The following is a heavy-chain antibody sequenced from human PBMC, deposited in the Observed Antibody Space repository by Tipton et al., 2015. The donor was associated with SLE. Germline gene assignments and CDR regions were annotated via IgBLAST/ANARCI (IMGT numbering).Heavy chain of an antibody. CDR2: LYYSGST. J-gene: IGHJ6*02. D-gene: IGHD3-16*01. V-gene: IGHV4-59*12. Sequence: TLSLTCNVSGGSISSYYWSWIRQPPGKGLEWIGYLYYSGSTNYNPSLKSRVTISVDTSKNQFSLKLNSVTAADTAVYYCARGPRGSSRSDFYHAMDVWGQGTTVTVSS. CDR3: ARGPRGSSRSDFYHAMDV. CDR1: GGSISSYY.